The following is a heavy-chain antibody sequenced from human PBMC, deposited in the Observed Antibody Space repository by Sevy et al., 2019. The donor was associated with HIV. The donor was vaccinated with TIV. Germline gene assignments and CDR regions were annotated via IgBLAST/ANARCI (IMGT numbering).Heavy chain of an antibody. CDR2: ISYDGDNK. J-gene: IGHJ5*01. Sequence: GGSLRLSCVGSGFPFGSHSMHWVRQAPGKGLEWVAVISYDGDNKYYADSVKGRFTISRDNSKNTLFLQMNSLRGDDTAVYYCAKDRLRGYSFGLDSWGQGTLVTVS. D-gene: IGHD5-18*01. CDR1: GFPFGSHS. CDR3: AKDRLRGYSFGLDS. V-gene: IGHV3-30*18.